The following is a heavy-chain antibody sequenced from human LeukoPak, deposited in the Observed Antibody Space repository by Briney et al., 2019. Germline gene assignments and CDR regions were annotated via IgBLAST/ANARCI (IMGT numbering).Heavy chain of an antibody. Sequence: SGGSLRLSCAASGFTFSDSAMQWVRQASGKGLEWVGRIRSKANSYATAYAASVKGRFTISRDDSKNTAYLQMNSLKTEDTAVYYCTTTAGRAAAGTGFDYWGQGTLVTVSS. CDR3: TTTAGRAAAGTGFDY. CDR2: IRSKANSYAT. D-gene: IGHD6-13*01. CDR1: GFTFSDSA. V-gene: IGHV3-73*01. J-gene: IGHJ4*02.